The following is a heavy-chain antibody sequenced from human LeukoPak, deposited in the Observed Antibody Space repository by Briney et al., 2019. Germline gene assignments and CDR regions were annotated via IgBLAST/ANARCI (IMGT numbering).Heavy chain of an antibody. V-gene: IGHV3-21*01. Sequence: PGGSLRLSCAASGFTFSHDTMRWVRQAPGKGLEWVSSISGAGSFIYYADSVKGRFTISRDNAKNTLYLQMNSLRAEDTAVYYCARGRGGLIDYWGQGTLVTVSS. CDR3: ARGRGGLIDY. D-gene: IGHD2-8*01. CDR2: ISGAGSFI. J-gene: IGHJ4*02. CDR1: GFTFSHDT.